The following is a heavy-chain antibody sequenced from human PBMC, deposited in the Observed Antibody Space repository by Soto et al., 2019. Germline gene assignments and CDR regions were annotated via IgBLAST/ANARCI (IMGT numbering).Heavy chain of an antibody. CDR1: GFPFSTYD. V-gene: IGHV3-23*01. Sequence: EVQLLESGGGLVQPGGSLRLSCAASGFPFSTYDMSWVRQAPGKGLEWVSVISGIDQSTYYADSLNGRFTISRDNSKKQLYLQMDSVRVEDTAVYHCVKGGWLDEWGQVTMVTVSS. CDR3: VKGGWLDE. J-gene: IGHJ4*02. D-gene: IGHD5-12*01. CDR2: ISGIDQST.